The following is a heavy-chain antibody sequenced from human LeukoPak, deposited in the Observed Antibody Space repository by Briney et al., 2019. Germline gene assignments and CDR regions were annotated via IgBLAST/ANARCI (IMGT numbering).Heavy chain of an antibody. J-gene: IGHJ3*02. V-gene: IGHV4-39*07. Sequence: SETLSLTCTVSGGSISSSSYYWGWIRQPPGKGLEWIGSIYYSGSTYYNPSLKSRVTISVDTSKNQFSLKLSSVTAADTAVYYCARIPGENYYYDSSGYSGAFDIWGQGTMVTVSS. CDR2: IYYSGST. CDR3: ARIPGENYYYDSSGYSGAFDI. CDR1: GGSISSSSYY. D-gene: IGHD3-22*01.